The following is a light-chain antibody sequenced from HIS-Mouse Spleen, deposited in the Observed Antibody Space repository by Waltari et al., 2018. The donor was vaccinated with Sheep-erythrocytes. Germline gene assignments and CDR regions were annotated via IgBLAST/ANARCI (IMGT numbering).Light chain of an antibody. CDR2: SNN. CDR3: AAWDDSLNGPV. J-gene: IGLJ3*02. V-gene: IGLV1-44*01. Sequence: QSVLTQPPSASGTPGQRVTSSCPGSSANIGSNNVNWYQQLPGTAPKLLIYSNNPRPSGVPDRFSGSKSGTSASLAISGLQSEDEADYYCAAWDDSLNGPVFGGGTKLTVL. CDR1: SANIGSNN.